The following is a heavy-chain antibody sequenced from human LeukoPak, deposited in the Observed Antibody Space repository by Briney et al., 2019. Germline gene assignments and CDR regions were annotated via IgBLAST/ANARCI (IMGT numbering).Heavy chain of an antibody. CDR1: GYTFTGYY. D-gene: IGHD6-6*01. J-gene: IGHJ5*02. CDR3: ARDVGRIAARVHNWFDP. V-gene: IGHV1-2*02. Sequence: ASVKVSCKASGYTFTGYYMHWVRQAPGQGLEWMGWINPNSGGTNYAQKFQGRVTMTRDTSISTAYMELSRLRSDDTAVYYCARDVGRIAARVHNWFDPWGQGTLVTVSS. CDR2: INPNSGGT.